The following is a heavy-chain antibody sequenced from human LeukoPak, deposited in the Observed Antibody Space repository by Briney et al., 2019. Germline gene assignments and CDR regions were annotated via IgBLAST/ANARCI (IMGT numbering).Heavy chain of an antibody. V-gene: IGHV3-30*03. CDR2: ISYDGSNK. CDR3: ARGFVYGMDV. J-gene: IGHJ6*02. CDR1: GFTFSSYG. Sequence: PGGSLRLSCAASGFTFSSYGMHWVRQAPGKGLEWVAVISYDGSNKYYADSVKGRFTISRDNSKNTLYLQMNSLRAEDTAVYYCARGFVYGMDVWGQGTTVTVSS.